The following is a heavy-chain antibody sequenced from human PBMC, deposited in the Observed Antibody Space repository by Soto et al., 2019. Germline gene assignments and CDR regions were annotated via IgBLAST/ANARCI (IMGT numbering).Heavy chain of an antibody. CDR3: ARVFRAYYDFWSGYSRFDY. CDR2: INPNSGNT. CDR1: GYTFTGYV. Sequence: ASVKVSYKASGYTFTGYVFNGGRKATGQGLDWMGWINPNSGNTGYAQKFQGRVTMTRNTSISTAYMELSSLRSEDTAVYYCARVFRAYYDFWSGYSRFDYWGQGTLVTVSS. D-gene: IGHD3-3*01. V-gene: IGHV1-8*01. J-gene: IGHJ4*02.